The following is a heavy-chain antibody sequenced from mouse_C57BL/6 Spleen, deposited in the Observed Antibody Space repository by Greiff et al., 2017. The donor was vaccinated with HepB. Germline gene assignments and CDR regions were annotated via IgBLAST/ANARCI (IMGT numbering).Heavy chain of an antibody. D-gene: IGHD1-1*01. CDR2: ISDGGSYT. Sequence: EVKLVESGGGLVKPGGSLKLSCAASGFTFSSYAMSWVRQTPEKRLEWVATISDGGSYTYYPDNVKGRFTISRDNAKNNLYLQMSHLKSEDTAMYYCARDQGGLRWYFDYWGQGTTLTVSS. CDR1: GFTFSSYA. CDR3: ARDQGGLRWYFDY. J-gene: IGHJ2*01. V-gene: IGHV5-4*01.